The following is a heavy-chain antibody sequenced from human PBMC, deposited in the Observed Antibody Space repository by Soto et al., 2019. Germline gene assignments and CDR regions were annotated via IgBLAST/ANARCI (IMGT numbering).Heavy chain of an antibody. V-gene: IGHV4-59*01. CDR3: ARGAAFWFDP. J-gene: IGHJ5*02. D-gene: IGHD2-15*01. Sequence: QVQLQESGPGLVKPSETLSLTCSVSGASLASYYWGWIRLSPGKGLEWIAYIYDSGITMYNPSLKSRVPMSVDTSKNQFSLNLTSVTAADTAVYYCARGAAFWFDPWGQGTLVTVSS. CDR1: GASLASYY. CDR2: IYDSGIT.